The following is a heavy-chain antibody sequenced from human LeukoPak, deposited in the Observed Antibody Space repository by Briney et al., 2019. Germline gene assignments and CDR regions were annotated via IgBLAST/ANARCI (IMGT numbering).Heavy chain of an antibody. CDR3: ARKRGFGNYYYYGMDV. Sequence: PGGSLRLSCAASGFTFTNYWMHWVRQAPGMGLVWVSRLPPDELGIIYADSVKGRFTVSRDNAKNTVYLQMNSLRAEDTAVYYCARKRGFGNYYYYGMDVWGQGTTVTVSS. J-gene: IGHJ6*02. CDR1: GFTFTNYW. CDR2: LPPDELGI. D-gene: IGHD3-10*01. V-gene: IGHV3-74*01.